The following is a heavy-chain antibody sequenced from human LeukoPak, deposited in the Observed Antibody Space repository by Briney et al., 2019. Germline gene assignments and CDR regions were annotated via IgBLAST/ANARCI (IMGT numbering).Heavy chain of an antibody. CDR2: INHSGST. J-gene: IGHJ4*02. D-gene: IGHD1-26*01. CDR3: ARRRYSGSSLVFDY. V-gene: IGHV4-39*07. Sequence: SETLSLTCNVSGGSVTSNNFHWGWIRQPPGKGLEWIGEINHSGSTNYNPSLKSRVTISVDTSKNQFSLKLSSVTAADTAVYYCARRRYSGSSLVFDYWGQGTLVTVSS. CDR1: GGSVTSNNFH.